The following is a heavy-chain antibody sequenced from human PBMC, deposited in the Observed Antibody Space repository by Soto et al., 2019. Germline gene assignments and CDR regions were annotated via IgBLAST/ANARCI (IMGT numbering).Heavy chain of an antibody. J-gene: IGHJ6*02. V-gene: IGHV1-69*06. CDR3: ASGLRIGAAGKGYYYGMDV. D-gene: IGHD6-13*01. CDR1: GGTFSSYT. CDR2: FIPIFGTA. Sequence: ASVKVSCKASGGTFSSYTINWLRQDPGQGLEGMRGFIPIFGTANYAQKYQVRVTITADKSTRTAFMELRSLRSEDTAVYYCASGLRIGAAGKGYYYGMDVWGQGTTVTVSS.